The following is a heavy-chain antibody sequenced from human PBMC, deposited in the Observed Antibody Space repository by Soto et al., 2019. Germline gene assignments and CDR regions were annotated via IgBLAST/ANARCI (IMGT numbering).Heavy chain of an antibody. J-gene: IGHJ4*02. CDR2: IAVGSGNT. Sequence: SVKVSCKASGFTFTSSAVQWVRQARGQRLEWIGWIAVGSGNTNYAQKFQERVTITRDMSTSTAYMELSSLRSEDTAVYYCAAATYNWNYVTLAFDYWGQGTLVTVSS. CDR3: AAATYNWNYVTLAFDY. D-gene: IGHD1-7*01. CDR1: GFTFTSSA. V-gene: IGHV1-58*01.